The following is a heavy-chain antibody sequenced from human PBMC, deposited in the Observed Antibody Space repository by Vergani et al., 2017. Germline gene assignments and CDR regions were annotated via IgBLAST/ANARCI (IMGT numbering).Heavy chain of an antibody. D-gene: IGHD1-1*01. CDR1: GFTFRDFY. CDR2: ISDSGTSI. Sequence: QVQLVESGGTLVKPGGSLRLSCAASGFTFRDFYMPWIRQVPGKGLEWVSHISDSGTSINYADSVKARFTVSRDNAKKSLYLQMTSLRVEDTAVYYCARGNWNDGFNSYYYMDVWGKGTTVTVSS. J-gene: IGHJ6*03. CDR3: ARGNWNDGFNSYYYMDV. V-gene: IGHV3-11*01.